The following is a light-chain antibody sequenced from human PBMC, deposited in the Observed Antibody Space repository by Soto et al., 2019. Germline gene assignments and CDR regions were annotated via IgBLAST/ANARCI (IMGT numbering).Light chain of an antibody. Sequence: DIVMTQSPLSLSVTPGEPASISCRSSQSLLNSNGYHYLDWYLQKPGQSPQLLIYLGFYRASGVPDRLSGSGSGTDFTLTISRVEAEDVGIYYCMQAVQPPHTFGPGTKLEIK. CDR2: LGF. CDR3: MQAVQPPHT. V-gene: IGKV2-28*01. CDR1: QSLLNSNGYHY. J-gene: IGKJ3*01.